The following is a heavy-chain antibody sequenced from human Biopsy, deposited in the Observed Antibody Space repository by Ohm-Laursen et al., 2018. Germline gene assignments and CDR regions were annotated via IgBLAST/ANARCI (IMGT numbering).Heavy chain of an antibody. CDR1: GFSFSDYY. J-gene: IGHJ4*02. D-gene: IGHD5-24*01. CDR3: ARGPSGVATIG. CDR2: ISSSGRTV. V-gene: IGHV3-11*04. Sequence: SLRLSCAASGFSFSDYYMIWVRQAPGKGLEWVSYISSSGRTVYYADSVKGRFTISRDSSKNTLYLQMNSLRVEDTAVYYCARGPSGVATIGRGQGTLVTVSS.